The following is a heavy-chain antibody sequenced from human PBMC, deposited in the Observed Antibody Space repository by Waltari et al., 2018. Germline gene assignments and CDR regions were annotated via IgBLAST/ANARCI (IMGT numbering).Heavy chain of an antibody. V-gene: IGHV4-4*02. J-gene: IGHJ4*02. CDR1: GDSMGGRDW. CDR3: ARDRGRGLYLDS. Sequence: QLQQSGPGLVKPSESLSLTCVVSGDSMGGRDWWSWVRQSPGKGLEWIGQVHRSGRTNYNPSLASRVTMSIDTSNNHFSLKMPSPTAADTAIYYCARDRGRGLYLDSWGQGTLVTVSP. CDR2: VHRSGRT. D-gene: IGHD2-15*01.